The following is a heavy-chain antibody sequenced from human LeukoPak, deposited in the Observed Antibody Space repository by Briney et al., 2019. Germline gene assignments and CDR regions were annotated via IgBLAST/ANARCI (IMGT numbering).Heavy chain of an antibody. V-gene: IGHV4-39*01. D-gene: IGHD2-8*01. CDR3: ARLQSLYATLLGDY. CDR2: IYYSGST. Sequence: SETLSLTCTVSGGSISSSSYYWGWIRQPPGKGLEWIGSIYYSGSTYYNPSLKSRVTISVDTSKNQFSLKLSSVTAADTAVYYCARLQSLYATLLGDYWGQGTLVTVSS. CDR1: GGSISSSSYY. J-gene: IGHJ4*02.